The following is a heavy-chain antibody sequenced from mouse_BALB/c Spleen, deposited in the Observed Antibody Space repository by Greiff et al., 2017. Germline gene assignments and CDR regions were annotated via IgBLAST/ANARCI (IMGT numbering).Heavy chain of an antibody. V-gene: IGHV5-4*02. D-gene: IGHD4-1*01. CDR1: GFTFSDYY. CDR2: ISDGGSYT. Sequence: EVMLVESGGGLVKPGGSLKLSCAASGFTFSDYYMYWVRQTPEKRLEWVATISDGGSYTYYPDSVKGRFTISRDNAKNNLYLQMSSLKSEDTAMYYCARDGTGYAMDYWGQGTSVTVSS. CDR3: ARDGTGYAMDY. J-gene: IGHJ4*01.